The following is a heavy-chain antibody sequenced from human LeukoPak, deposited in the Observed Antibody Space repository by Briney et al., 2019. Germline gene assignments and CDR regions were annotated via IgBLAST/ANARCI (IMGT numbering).Heavy chain of an antibody. J-gene: IGHJ6*02. CDR3: ASYSAGYPYYYYYGMDV. CDR1: GYTFTSYD. V-gene: IGHV1-8*01. Sequence: ASVKVSCKASGYTFTSYDINWVRQATGQGLEWMGWMNPNSGNTGYAQKFQGRVTMTRNTSISTAYMELSSLRSEDTAVYYCASYSAGYPYYYYYGMDVWGQGTTVTVSS. CDR2: MNPNSGNT. D-gene: IGHD3-9*01.